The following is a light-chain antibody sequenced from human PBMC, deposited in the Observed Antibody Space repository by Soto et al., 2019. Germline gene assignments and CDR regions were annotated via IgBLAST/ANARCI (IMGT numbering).Light chain of an antibody. CDR2: AAS. J-gene: IGKJ4*01. CDR1: QSISSY. CDR3: QQSYSTPLSLT. Sequence: DIQMTQSPSSLSASVGDRVTITCRASQSISSYLNWYQQKPGKAPKLLIYAASSLQSGVPSRFSGRVSGTDFTLTIGSLQPEDFATYYCQQSYSTPLSLTDGGGTKVEIK. V-gene: IGKV1-39*01.